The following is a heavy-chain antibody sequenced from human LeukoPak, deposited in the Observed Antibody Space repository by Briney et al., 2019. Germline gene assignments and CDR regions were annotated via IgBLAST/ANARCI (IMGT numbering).Heavy chain of an antibody. CDR3: ARESRWLNAFDI. CDR1: GFTFSSYA. Sequence: GGSLRLSCAASGFTFSSYAMHWVRQAPGKGLEWVAVISYDGSNKYYADSVKGRFTISRDNSKNTLYLQMNSLRAEDTAVYYCARESRWLNAFDIWGQGTMVTVSS. V-gene: IGHV3-30*04. CDR2: ISYDGSNK. D-gene: IGHD3-22*01. J-gene: IGHJ3*02.